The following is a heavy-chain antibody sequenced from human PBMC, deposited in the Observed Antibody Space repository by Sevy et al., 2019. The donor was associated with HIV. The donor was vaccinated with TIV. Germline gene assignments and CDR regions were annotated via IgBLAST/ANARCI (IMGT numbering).Heavy chain of an antibody. V-gene: IGHV1-69*13. CDR2: IIPIFGKV. D-gene: IGHD1-1*01. CDR1: GGTFSSYG. CDR3: ARGGATGTRVY. Sequence: ASVKVSCKASGGTFSSYGLSWVRQAPGQGLEWMGGIIPIFGKVNYAQKFQGRVTITADESTSTAYMELSSLRSEDTAVYYCARGGATGTRVYWGQGTLVIVSS. J-gene: IGHJ4*02.